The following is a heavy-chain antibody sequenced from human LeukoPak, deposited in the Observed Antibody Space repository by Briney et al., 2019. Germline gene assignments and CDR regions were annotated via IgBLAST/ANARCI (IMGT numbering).Heavy chain of an antibody. Sequence: GRSLRLSCAASGFTFSSYAMHWVRQAPGKGLEWVAVVSYDGSIKYYADSVKGRFTISRDSSKNTLFLQMNSLRAEDTAVYYCARAALQLWFFYFDYWGQGTLVPVSS. CDR3: ARAALQLWFFYFDY. D-gene: IGHD5-18*01. CDR1: GFTFSSYA. J-gene: IGHJ4*02. CDR2: VSYDGSIK. V-gene: IGHV3-30*04.